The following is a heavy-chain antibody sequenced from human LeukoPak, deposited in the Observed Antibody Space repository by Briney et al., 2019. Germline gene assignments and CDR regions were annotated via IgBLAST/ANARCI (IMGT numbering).Heavy chain of an antibody. CDR3: ARWGTVTRFVVDY. CDR2: IYPGNSDT. V-gene: IGHV5-51*01. D-gene: IGHD4-17*01. J-gene: IGHJ4*02. Sequence: GESLKISCKASGYSFTNYWIGWMRQMPGKGLEWMGIIYPGNSDTRYSPSFQGQVTISADKSITTAYLQWRSLKASDTAMYFCARWGTVTRFVVDYWGQGTLVTVSS. CDR1: GYSFTNYW.